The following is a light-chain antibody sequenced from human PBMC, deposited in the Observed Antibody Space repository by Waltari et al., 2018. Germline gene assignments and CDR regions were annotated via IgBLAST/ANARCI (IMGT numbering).Light chain of an antibody. J-gene: IGLJ1*01. Sequence: SSELTQPPSVSVSPGQTTSVTCPGDKLGKKYASWYQQKPGQSPVLVIYQDTKRPSGIPERFSGSNSGNTATLTITGTQALDEADYYCQAWDSNTAHYVFGTGTKVTVL. CDR1: KLGKKY. CDR3: QAWDSNTAHYV. CDR2: QDT. V-gene: IGLV3-1*01.